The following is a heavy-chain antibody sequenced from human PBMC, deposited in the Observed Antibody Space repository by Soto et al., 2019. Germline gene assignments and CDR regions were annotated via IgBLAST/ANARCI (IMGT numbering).Heavy chain of an antibody. V-gene: IGHV4-39*01. D-gene: IGHD4-17*01. CDR2: IYYSGRS. CDR3: ARQRTTVVTQAYFDH. Sequence: SETLSLTCTASGGSITSSSYYWGWIRQPPGKGLEWIGGIYYSGRSYYNPSLKSRVTMSVDTSKNQFSLTLNSVTAADAAVYYCARQRTTVVTQAYFDHWGQGTLVTVSS. CDR1: GGSITSSSYY. J-gene: IGHJ4*02.